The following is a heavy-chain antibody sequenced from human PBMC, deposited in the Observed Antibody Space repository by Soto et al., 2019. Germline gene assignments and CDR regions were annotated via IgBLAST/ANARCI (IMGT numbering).Heavy chain of an antibody. J-gene: IGHJ4*02. D-gene: IGHD3-10*01. CDR2: ISYDGTNK. CDR1: GFTFSSLG. CDR3: ATVHNQASGGYFRAFDH. V-gene: IGHV3-30*03. Sequence: GGSLRLSCAASGFTFSSLGMNWVRQVPGKGLEWVAVISYDGTNKQYADSVKDRFTISKDNSKNTLYLEMDSLRTDDTAVYYCATVHNQASGGYFRAFDHWGQGTLVTVSS.